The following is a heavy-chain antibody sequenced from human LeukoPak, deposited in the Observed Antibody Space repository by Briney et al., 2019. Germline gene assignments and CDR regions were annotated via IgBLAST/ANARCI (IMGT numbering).Heavy chain of an antibody. D-gene: IGHD6-6*01. CDR1: GFTFSVYR. CDR2: ISSSGSYI. Sequence: AGGSLRLSCAASGFTFSVYRMNWVRQAPGKGLECVASISSSGSYIYHADSVKGRFTISRDNAKNSLYLQMNSLRVEDMAVYYCSRSSEYSTSSGQNLWGQGTLVTVSS. J-gene: IGHJ4*02. V-gene: IGHV3-21*01. CDR3: SRSSEYSTSSGQNL.